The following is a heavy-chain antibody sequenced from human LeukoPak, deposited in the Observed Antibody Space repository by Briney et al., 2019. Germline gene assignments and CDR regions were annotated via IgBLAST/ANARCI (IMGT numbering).Heavy chain of an antibody. D-gene: IGHD3-3*01. CDR1: GGTFSSNA. CDR2: IIPVLDMP. V-gene: IGHV1-69*10. CDR3: ARSAFGAFDI. J-gene: IGHJ3*02. Sequence: SVKVSCKASGGTFSSNAINWVRQAPGQGLEWMGWIIPVLDMPKYAQNFQGRVTITADKSTNTAYMELSSLTSDDTAVYYCARSAFGAFDIWGQGTVVTVSS.